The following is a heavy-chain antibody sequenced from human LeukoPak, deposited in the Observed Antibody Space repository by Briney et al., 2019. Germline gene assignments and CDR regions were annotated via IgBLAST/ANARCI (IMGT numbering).Heavy chain of an antibody. CDR1: GGSFSGYY. Sequence: SETLSLTCAVYGGSFSGYYWSWIRQPPGKGLEWIGEINHSGSTNCNPSLKSRVTISVDTSKNQFSLKLSSVTAADTAVYYCARGAVAAPHTGDYWGQGTLVTVSS. V-gene: IGHV4-34*01. D-gene: IGHD6-19*01. CDR2: INHSGST. CDR3: ARGAVAAPHTGDY. J-gene: IGHJ4*02.